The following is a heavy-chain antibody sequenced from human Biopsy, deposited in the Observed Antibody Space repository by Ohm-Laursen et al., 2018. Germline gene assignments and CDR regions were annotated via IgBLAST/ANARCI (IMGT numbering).Heavy chain of an antibody. CDR1: GGSFTGHY. Sequence: GTLSLTCTVSGGSFTGHYWTWTRQPPGKGLEWIGHISHTGYTSYKSSLKSRVTISLDTSRKHFSLRLASLAAADTAVYYCARGSNEYGGLYFPHWGQGTLVTVSS. J-gene: IGHJ1*01. CDR2: ISHTGYT. V-gene: IGHV4-59*11. D-gene: IGHD4-23*01. CDR3: ARGSNEYGGLYFPH.